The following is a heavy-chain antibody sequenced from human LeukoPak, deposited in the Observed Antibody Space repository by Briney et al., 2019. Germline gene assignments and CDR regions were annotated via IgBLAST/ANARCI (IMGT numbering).Heavy chain of an antibody. CDR2: ISYSGST. D-gene: IGHD6-13*01. CDR1: DGSINSTTYY. CDR3: ARDVTAAFDY. J-gene: IGHJ4*02. Sequence: SGTLSLTCSVSDGSINSTTYYWGWIRQPPGKGLEWIGSISYSGSTYYNPSLKSRITISVDTSKNQFSLKLSSVTAADTAVYYCARDVTAAFDYWGQGTLVTVSS. V-gene: IGHV4-39*07.